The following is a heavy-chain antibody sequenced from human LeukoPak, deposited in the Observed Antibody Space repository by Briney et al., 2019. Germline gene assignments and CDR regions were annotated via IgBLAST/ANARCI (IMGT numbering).Heavy chain of an antibody. CDR2: INQSGSS. V-gene: IGHV4-34*01. Sequence: PSETLSLTCAVYGGSFSDYFWSWVRQPPGRGLEWIGEINQSGSSTYNPSLKSRVTMSVDTSKNQLSLKMTSVTAADTAVYYCASIHQVRGSLTFDIWGQGTMVTVSS. CDR1: GGSFSDYF. J-gene: IGHJ3*02. D-gene: IGHD3-10*01. CDR3: ASIHQVRGSLTFDI.